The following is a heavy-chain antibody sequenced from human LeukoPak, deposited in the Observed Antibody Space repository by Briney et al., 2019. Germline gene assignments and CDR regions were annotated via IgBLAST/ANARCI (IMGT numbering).Heavy chain of an antibody. J-gene: IGHJ4*02. CDR3: ARGTGDSSGTPFDY. CDR1: GGAFSGYA. V-gene: IGHV1-69*04. D-gene: IGHD3-22*01. Sequence: SVKVSCKASGGAFSGYAISWVRQAPGQGLEWMGRIIPILGMANYAQKFQGRVTITADKSTSTAYMELSSLRSEDTAVYYCARGTGDSSGTPFDYWGQGTLVTVSS. CDR2: IIPILGMA.